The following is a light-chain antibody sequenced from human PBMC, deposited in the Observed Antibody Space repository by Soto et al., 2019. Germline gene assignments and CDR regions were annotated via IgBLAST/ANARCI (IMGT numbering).Light chain of an antibody. V-gene: IGKV1-5*01. CDR1: QSVSNW. CDR2: DVS. J-gene: IGKJ1*01. CDR3: QQYDSYSWT. Sequence: DIQMTQSPSTLSASVGERVTITCRASQSVSNWLAWYQQKPGKAPNLLIYDVSSLESGVPSRFSGSGSGTEFILTISSLQPDDFATYCCQQYDSYSWTFGQGTKVDIK.